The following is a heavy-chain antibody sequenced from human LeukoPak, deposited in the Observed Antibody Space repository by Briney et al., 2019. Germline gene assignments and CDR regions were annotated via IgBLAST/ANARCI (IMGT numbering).Heavy chain of an antibody. J-gene: IGHJ4*02. CDR2: ISGSGGST. CDR1: GFTFSSYA. Sequence: GGSLRLSCAASGFTFSSYAMSWVRQAPGKGLEWVSAISGSGGSTYYADSVKGRFTISRDNSKNTLYLQMNSLRAEDTAVYYCAKDGLRFLEWLPRIYYFDYWGQGTLVTVSS. D-gene: IGHD3-3*01. CDR3: AKDGLRFLEWLPRIYYFDY. V-gene: IGHV3-23*01.